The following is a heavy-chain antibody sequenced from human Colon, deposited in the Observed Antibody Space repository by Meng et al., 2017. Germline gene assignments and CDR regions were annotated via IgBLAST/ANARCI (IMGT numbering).Heavy chain of an antibody. Sequence: QLSHTRHRIGKIPSTLAPTAAISVDLFSSNSAALNWIRQSPSRGLEWLGRTYYRSKWYNGYAVSVKSRITINPDTSQNQFSLQLNSVTPEDTAMYYCARSGSSGWIDYWGQGTLVTVSS. V-gene: IGHV6-1*01. CDR1: VDLFSSNSAA. CDR3: ARSGSSGWIDY. J-gene: IGHJ4*02. CDR2: TYYRSKWYN. D-gene: IGHD6-19*01.